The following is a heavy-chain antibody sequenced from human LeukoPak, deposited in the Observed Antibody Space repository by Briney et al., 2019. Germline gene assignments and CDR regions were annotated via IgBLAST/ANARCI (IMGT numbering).Heavy chain of an antibody. Sequence: PSETLSLTCTVSGGSISSYYWSWIRQPPGKGLEWIGYIYDSGSTNYNPSPKRRLTISVNKYKNKLFLKLSSETGADTAVYYCARTYSGSPAYDYWGQGTLVTVSS. CDR1: GGSISSYY. CDR3: ARTYSGSPAYDY. D-gene: IGHD1-26*01. J-gene: IGHJ4*02. V-gene: IGHV4-59*01. CDR2: IYDSGST.